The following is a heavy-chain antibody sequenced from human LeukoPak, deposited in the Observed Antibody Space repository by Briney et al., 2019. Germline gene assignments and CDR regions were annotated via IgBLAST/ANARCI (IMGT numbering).Heavy chain of an antibody. CDR2: TSGSGGST. D-gene: IGHD4-23*01. J-gene: IGHJ3*02. V-gene: IGHV3-23*01. CDR3: AKDLLTYGGNSGFAFDI. CDR1: GFTFSSYA. Sequence: GGSLRLSCAASGFTFSSYAMSWVRQAPGKGLEWVSATSGSGGSTYYADSVKGRFTISRDNSKNTLYLQMNSLRAEDTAVYYCAKDLLTYGGNSGFAFDIWGQGTMVTVSS.